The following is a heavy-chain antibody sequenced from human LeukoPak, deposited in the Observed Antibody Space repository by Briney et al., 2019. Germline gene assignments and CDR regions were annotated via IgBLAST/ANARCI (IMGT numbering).Heavy chain of an antibody. Sequence: GGSLRLSCAASGFTFSSYAMHWVRQAPGKGLEWVAVISYDGSNKYYADSVKGRFTISRDNSKNTLYLQMNSLRAEDTAVYYCARDRDGKDYWGQGTLVTVSS. CDR2: ISYDGSNK. CDR3: ARDRDGKDY. D-gene: IGHD1-1*01. CDR1: GFTFSSYA. V-gene: IGHV3-30-3*01. J-gene: IGHJ4*02.